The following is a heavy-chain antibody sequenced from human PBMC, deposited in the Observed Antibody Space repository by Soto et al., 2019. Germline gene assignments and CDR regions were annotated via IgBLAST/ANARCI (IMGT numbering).Heavy chain of an antibody. V-gene: IGHV2-5*02. CDR3: AHAGDYDLLSFDH. CDR2: IYWDDDQ. D-gene: IGHD4-17*01. CDR1: GFSLTTTSMG. Sequence: QITLKESGPPLVRPAQTLTLTCAFSGFSLTTTSMGVAWIRQPPGKALEWLALIYWDDDQRYSPSLKDRLTISQDTSRSRVVLTISNMNPEDPGTYFCAHAGDYDLLSFDHWGPGTLVTVSS. J-gene: IGHJ4*02.